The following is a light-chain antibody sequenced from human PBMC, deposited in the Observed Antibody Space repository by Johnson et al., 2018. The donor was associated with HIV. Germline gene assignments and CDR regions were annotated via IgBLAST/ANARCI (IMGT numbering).Light chain of an antibody. Sequence: QSVLTQPPSVSAAPGQKVTISCSGNTSNFDNNYVSWYLQLPETAPKLLIYENNERPSGIPDRFSGSKSGTSATLGITGLQTGDEADYYCGAWDSSLGAHFVFGTGTMVTVL. CDR3: GAWDSSLGAHFV. CDR1: TSNFDNNY. V-gene: IGLV1-51*02. J-gene: IGLJ1*01. CDR2: ENN.